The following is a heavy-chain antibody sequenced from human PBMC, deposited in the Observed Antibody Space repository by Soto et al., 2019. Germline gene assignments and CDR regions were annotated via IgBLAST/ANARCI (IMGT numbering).Heavy chain of an antibody. CDR1: GGSFSGYF. CDR3: ARGPYYNFRNGNYYYYYDMDV. J-gene: IGHJ6*02. CDR2: INHSGVA. Sequence: PSETLSLTCAVYGGSFSGYFWSWIRQPPGKGLEWIGEINHSGVANYNPSLKSRVTISVDTSKNQFSLKLTSMTAADTAIYYCARGPYYNFRNGNYYYYYDMDVWGQGTTVTVSS. D-gene: IGHD3-3*01. V-gene: IGHV4-34*01.